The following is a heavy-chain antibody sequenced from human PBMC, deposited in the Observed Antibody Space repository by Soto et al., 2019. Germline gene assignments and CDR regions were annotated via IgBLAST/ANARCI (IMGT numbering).Heavy chain of an antibody. V-gene: IGHV3-74*01. CDR2: IDSVGSGI. CDR1: GFDFSNPW. Sequence: GESLTLSCAASGFDFSNPWIHWARQVPGTGLVWVSRIDSVGSGIIYADFVTGRFTISRDSAKNTVYLQMNSLRVEDTAVYYCAKDWYYTMDYWGQGTPVTVSS. J-gene: IGHJ4*02. CDR3: AKDWYYTMDY. D-gene: IGHD3-3*01.